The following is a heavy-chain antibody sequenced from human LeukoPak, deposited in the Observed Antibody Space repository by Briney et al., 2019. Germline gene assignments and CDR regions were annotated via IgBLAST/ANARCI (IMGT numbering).Heavy chain of an antibody. CDR3: ATVGYCSSTSCPGVHMDV. Sequence: ASVKVSCKASGYTFTGYYMHWVRQAPGQGLEWMGWINPNSGGTNYAQKFQGRATMTRDMSTSTVYMELSSLRSEDTAVYYCATVGYCSSTSCPGVHMDVWGKGTTVTVSS. J-gene: IGHJ6*03. CDR2: INPNSGGT. V-gene: IGHV1-2*02. CDR1: GYTFTGYY. D-gene: IGHD2-2*01.